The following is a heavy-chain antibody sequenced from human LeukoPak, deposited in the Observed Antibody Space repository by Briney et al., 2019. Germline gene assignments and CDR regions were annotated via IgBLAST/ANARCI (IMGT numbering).Heavy chain of an antibody. D-gene: IGHD3-22*01. CDR3: ARSVRSGYFDS. CDR2: IYYSGST. Sequence: SETLSLTCTVSGGSISSYYWSWIRQPPGKGLEWIGYIYYSGSTNYNPSLKSRVTVSVDTSKNQFSLKLSSVTAADTAVYSCARSVRSGYFDSWGQGTLVTVSS. J-gene: IGHJ4*02. CDR1: GGSISSYY. V-gene: IGHV4-59*01.